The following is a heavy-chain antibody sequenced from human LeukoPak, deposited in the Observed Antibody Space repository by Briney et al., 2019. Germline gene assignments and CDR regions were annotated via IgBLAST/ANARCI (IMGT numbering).Heavy chain of an antibody. V-gene: IGHV3-9*01. D-gene: IGHD3-10*01. CDR1: RFTFDDYA. J-gene: IGHJ4*02. Sequence: GGSLRLSCAASRFTFDDYAMHWVRQAPGKGLEWVSGISWNSGSIGYADSVKGRFTISRDNAKNSLYLQMNSLRAEDTAVYYCARDPVRGVWIFDYWGQGTLVTVSS. CDR2: ISWNSGSI. CDR3: ARDPVRGVWIFDY.